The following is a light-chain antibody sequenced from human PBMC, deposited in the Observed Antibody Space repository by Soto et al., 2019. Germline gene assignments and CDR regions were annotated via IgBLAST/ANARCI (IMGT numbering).Light chain of an antibody. V-gene: IGKV1-5*01. Sequence: DIQMTQSPSTLSASVGDRVTITCRASQSISSWLAWYQQKPGKAPKLLIYDASSLESGVPSRFSGSGSGTEFTLTIRSLQPDDFATYYCQHGDTFGQGTKLEIK. J-gene: IGKJ2*01. CDR1: QSISSW. CDR2: DAS. CDR3: QHGDT.